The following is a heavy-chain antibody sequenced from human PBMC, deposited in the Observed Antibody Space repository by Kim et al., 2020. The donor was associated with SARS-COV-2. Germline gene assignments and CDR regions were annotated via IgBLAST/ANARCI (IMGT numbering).Heavy chain of an antibody. D-gene: IGHD4-17*01. V-gene: IGHV5-51*01. J-gene: IGHJ4*02. Sequence: SPSFQCKVTISADKSISTAYLQWSSLKASDTAMYYCARVGYGDYEYYFDYWGQGTLVTVSS. CDR3: ARVGYGDYEYYFDY.